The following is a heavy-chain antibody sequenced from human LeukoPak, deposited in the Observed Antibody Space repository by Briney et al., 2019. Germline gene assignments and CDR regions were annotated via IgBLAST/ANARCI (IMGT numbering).Heavy chain of an antibody. CDR2: ISGSGDST. Sequence: GGSLRLSCAASGFTLRNYAMNWVRQAPGKGLEWVSTISGSGDSTYYADSVKGRFSISRDNSKNTLYLRMNSLRAEDTAVYYCAKQDPVTTFFDYWGQGTLVTASS. D-gene: IGHD4-17*01. CDR1: GFTLRNYA. V-gene: IGHV3-23*01. CDR3: AKQDPVTTFFDY. J-gene: IGHJ4*02.